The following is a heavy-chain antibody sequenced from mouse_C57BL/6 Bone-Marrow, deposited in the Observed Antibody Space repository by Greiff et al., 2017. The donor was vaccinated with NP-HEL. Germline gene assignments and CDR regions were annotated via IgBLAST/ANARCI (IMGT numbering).Heavy chain of an antibody. J-gene: IGHJ1*03. D-gene: IGHD1-1*01. CDR2: IWSGGST. CDR1: GFSLTSYG. CDR3: ARNAGSSYDWYFDV. V-gene: IGHV2-2*01. Sequence: QVQLKESGPGLVQPSQSLSITCTVSGFSLTSYGVHWVRQSPGKGLEWLGVIWSGGSTDYNAAFISRLSISKDNSKSQVFFKMNSLQADDTAIYYCARNAGSSYDWYFDVWGTGTTVTVSS.